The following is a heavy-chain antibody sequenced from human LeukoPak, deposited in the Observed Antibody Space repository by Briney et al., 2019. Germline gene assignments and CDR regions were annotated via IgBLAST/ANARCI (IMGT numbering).Heavy chain of an antibody. J-gene: IGHJ4*02. Sequence: GGSLRLSCAVSGFTFSNYAMHWVRQAPGKGLEWVAVISYDGSDKYYADSVKGRFTISRDNSKNTVNLQMNSLRAEDTAVYYCARESEAFDYWGQGTLVTVSS. CDR1: GFTFSNYA. CDR2: ISYDGSDK. V-gene: IGHV3-30-3*01. CDR3: ARESEAFDY.